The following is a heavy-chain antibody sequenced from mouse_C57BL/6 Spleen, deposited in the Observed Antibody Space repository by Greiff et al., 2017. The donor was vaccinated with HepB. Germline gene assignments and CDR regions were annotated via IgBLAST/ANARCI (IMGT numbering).Heavy chain of an antibody. CDR1: GYTFTDYE. CDR3: TRGGLRGMDY. V-gene: IGHV1-15*01. J-gene: IGHJ4*01. CDR2: IDPETGGT. Sequence: QVQLKESGAELVRPGASVTLSCKASGYTFTDYEMHWVKQTPVHGLEWIGAIDPETGGTAYNQKFKGKAILTADKSSSTAYMELRSLTSEDSAVYYCTRGGLRGMDYWGQGTSVTVSS. D-gene: IGHD2-2*01.